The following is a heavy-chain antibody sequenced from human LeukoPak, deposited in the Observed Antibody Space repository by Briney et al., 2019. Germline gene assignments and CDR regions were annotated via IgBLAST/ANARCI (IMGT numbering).Heavy chain of an antibody. D-gene: IGHD1-26*01. CDR3: AKSFRGSYYDGMDV. CDR1: GFTFSSYV. Sequence: GGSLRLSCAASGFTFSSYVMSWVRQAPGKGLEWVSSISNSGGSTYYADSVKGRFTISRDNSKNTLYLQMNSLRAEDTAVYYCAKSFRGSYYDGMDVWGQGTTVTVSS. V-gene: IGHV3-23*01. CDR2: ISNSGGST. J-gene: IGHJ6*02.